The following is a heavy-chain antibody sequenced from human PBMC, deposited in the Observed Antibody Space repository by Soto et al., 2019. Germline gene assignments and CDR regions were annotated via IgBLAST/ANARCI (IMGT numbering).Heavy chain of an antibody. D-gene: IGHD2-2*01. J-gene: IGHJ4*02. CDR3: ARGLKSDEIVVVPDAIFR. V-gene: IGHV1-8*01. Sequence: ASVKVSCKASGYTFTSYDINWVRQATGQGLEWMGWMNPNSGNTGYAQKFQGRVTMTRNTSISTAYMELSSLRSEDTAVYYCARGLKSDEIVVVPDAIFRWGQGTLVTVYS. CDR1: GYTFTSYD. CDR2: MNPNSGNT.